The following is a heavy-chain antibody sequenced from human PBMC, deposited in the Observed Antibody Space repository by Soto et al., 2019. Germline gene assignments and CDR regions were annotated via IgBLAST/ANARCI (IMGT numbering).Heavy chain of an antibody. D-gene: IGHD2-2*01. J-gene: IGHJ4*02. CDR2: ISTSNSSI. CDR1: GFTFRSYS. CDR3: ASVGEYCRSTTCYYFDP. V-gene: IGHV3-21*01. Sequence: EVHLVESGGGLVKPGGSLRLSCAASGFTFRSYSMNWVRQAPGKGLEWVSSISTSNSSIYYADSVKGRFTISRDSAKHSLYLQMNSLRVEDTAVYYCASVGEYCRSTTCYYFDPWGQGTLVTVSS.